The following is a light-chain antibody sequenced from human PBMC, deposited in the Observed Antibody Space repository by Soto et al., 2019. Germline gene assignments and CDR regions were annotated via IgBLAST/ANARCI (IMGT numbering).Light chain of an antibody. CDR2: AAS. Sequence: DIQMTQSPSPLSASVGDRVTITCRASQFISRHLNWYQQKPGKAPNLLIYAASSLQSGVPSRFSGSGSGTDFTLTISSLQPEDFATYYCQQTYNTPITFGQGTRLENK. V-gene: IGKV1-39*01. CDR1: QFISRH. CDR3: QQTYNTPIT. J-gene: IGKJ5*01.